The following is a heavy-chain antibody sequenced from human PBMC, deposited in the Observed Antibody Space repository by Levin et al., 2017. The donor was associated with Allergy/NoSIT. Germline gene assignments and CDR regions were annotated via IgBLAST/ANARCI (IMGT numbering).Heavy chain of an antibody. CDR3: ERGDYGDYGWFDS. J-gene: IGHJ5*01. V-gene: IGHV4-59*12. Sequence: GSLRLSCTVSGDSLNNYFWSWIRQPPGKGLEWIGYIYSSGGTNCNPPLKSRVTMSVDMTKNHFSLRLRSVTAADTAVYYCERGDYGDYGWFDSWGQGTLVTVSS. D-gene: IGHD4-17*01. CDR1: GDSLNNYF. CDR2: IYSSGGT.